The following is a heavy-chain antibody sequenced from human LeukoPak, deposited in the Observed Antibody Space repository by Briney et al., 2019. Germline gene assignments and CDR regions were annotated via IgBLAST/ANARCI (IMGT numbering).Heavy chain of an antibody. CDR2: ISTSGSAI. D-gene: IGHD5-24*01. CDR3: ARRGGSFDY. J-gene: IGHJ4*02. Sequence: PGGSLRLSCAASGFTFSSYAMSWVRQAPGKGLEWVSYISTSGSAIKYTDSVKGRFTISRDNAKNSLYLQMNSLRAEDTAVYYRARRGGSFDYWGQGTLVTVSS. CDR1: GFTFSSYA. V-gene: IGHV3-48*03.